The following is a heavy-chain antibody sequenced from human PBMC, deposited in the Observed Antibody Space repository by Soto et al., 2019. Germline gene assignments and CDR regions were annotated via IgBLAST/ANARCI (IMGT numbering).Heavy chain of an antibody. CDR1: EFTFSSYA. CDR3: AKGKVAYDNSGLQYFYYFPMSV. Sequence: PGGSLRLSCAASEFTFSSYAMNWVRQAPGKGLEWVSVISGGGGTTYYADSVKGRFRISRDNSKNTLYLQMNSLRVEDTAVCYCAKGKVAYDNSGLQYFYYFPMSVWGQGTTVTSP. D-gene: IGHD3-22*01. CDR2: ISGGGGTT. V-gene: IGHV3-23*01. J-gene: IGHJ6*02.